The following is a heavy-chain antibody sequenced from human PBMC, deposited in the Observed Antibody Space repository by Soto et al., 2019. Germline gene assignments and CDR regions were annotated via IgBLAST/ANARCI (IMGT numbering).Heavy chain of an antibody. V-gene: IGHV4-59*01. CDR1: GGSISSYY. J-gene: IGHJ4*02. CDR3: ARNTLLFVPAFDY. CDR2: IYYSGST. Sequence: QVQLQESGPGLVKPSETLSLTCTVSGGSISSYYWSWIRQPPGKGLEWIGYIYYSGSTNYNPSRKSRVTISVDTSKNQFSLKLSSVTAADTAVYYCARNTLLFVPAFDYWGQGTLVTVSS. D-gene: IGHD2-15*01.